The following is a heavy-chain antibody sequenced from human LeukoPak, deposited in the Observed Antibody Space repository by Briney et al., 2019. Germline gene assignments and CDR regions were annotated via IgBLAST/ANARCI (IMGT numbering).Heavy chain of an antibody. CDR1: GFTFTDNY. J-gene: IGHJ4*02. D-gene: IGHD4-17*01. CDR2: IYPDGGT. V-gene: IGHV3-53*01. Sequence: PGGSLRLSCAVSGFTFTDNYMSWVRQAPGKGVQWVSVIYPDGGTYYSDSVKGRFTISTDISRNTLLLQMNSLRPDDTAVHYCARTNPVYGDYDYWGQGTLVTVSS. CDR3: ARTNPVYGDYDY.